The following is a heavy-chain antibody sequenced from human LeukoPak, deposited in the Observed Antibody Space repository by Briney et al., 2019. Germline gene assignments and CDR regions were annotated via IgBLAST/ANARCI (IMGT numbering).Heavy chain of an antibody. V-gene: IGHV1-69*13. Sequence: ASVKVSCKASGGTFSSYAISWARQAPGQGLEWMGGIIPIFGTANYAQKFQGRVTITADESTSTAYMELSSLRSEDTAVYYCARERLQVRPLYYYGMDVWGQGTTVTVSS. D-gene: IGHD1-1*01. J-gene: IGHJ6*02. CDR3: ARERLQVRPLYYYGMDV. CDR1: GGTFSSYA. CDR2: IIPIFGTA.